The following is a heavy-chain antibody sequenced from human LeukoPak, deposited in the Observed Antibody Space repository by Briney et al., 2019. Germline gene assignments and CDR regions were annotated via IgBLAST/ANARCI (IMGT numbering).Heavy chain of an antibody. CDR2: IYYSGST. Sequence: SETLSLTCTVSGGSISSGSYYWSWIRQPPGKGLEWIGYIYYSGSTNYNPSLKSRVTMSVDTSKNQFSLKLSSVTAADTAVYYCARWYYYYMDVWGKGTTVTISS. V-gene: IGHV4-61*01. CDR3: ARWYYYYMDV. J-gene: IGHJ6*03. CDR1: GGSISSGSYY.